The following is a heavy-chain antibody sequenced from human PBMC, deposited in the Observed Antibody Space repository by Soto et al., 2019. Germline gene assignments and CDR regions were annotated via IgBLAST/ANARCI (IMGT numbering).Heavy chain of an antibody. CDR3: ARTVTTYSDY. D-gene: IGHD4-17*01. V-gene: IGHV4-34*01. CDR1: GGSFSGYY. J-gene: IGHJ4*02. Sequence: PSETLSLTCAVYGGSFSGYYWSWIRQPPGKGLEWIGEINHSGSTNYNPSLKSRVTISVDTSKNQFSLKLSSVTAADTAVYYCARTVTTYSDYWGQGTLVTVSS. CDR2: INHSGST.